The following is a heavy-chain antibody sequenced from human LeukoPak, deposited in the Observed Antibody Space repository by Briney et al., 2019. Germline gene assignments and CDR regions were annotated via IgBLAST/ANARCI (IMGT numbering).Heavy chain of an antibody. V-gene: IGHV1-69*05. CDR2: IITIFGTA. CDR3: AQNSGSYLYAFDI. D-gene: IGHD1-26*01. Sequence: SVKVSCKASGGTFSSYAISWVRQAPGQGLEWMGGIITIFGTANYAQKFQVRVTITTDESTSTAYMELSSLRSEDTAVYYCAQNSGSYLYAFDIWGQGTMVTVSS. CDR1: GGTFSSYA. J-gene: IGHJ3*02.